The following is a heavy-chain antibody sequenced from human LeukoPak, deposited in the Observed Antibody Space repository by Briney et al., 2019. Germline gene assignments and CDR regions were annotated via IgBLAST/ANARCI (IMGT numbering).Heavy chain of an antibody. CDR3: ARENGYCSGSDCYSCFDS. V-gene: IGHV3-7*01. CDR1: GFTFSHFW. J-gene: IGHJ4*02. Sequence: PGGSLRLSCAGSGFTFSHFWMSWVRQAPGKGLEWVAYIKKTGIETYYLDSVKGRFTITRDNDRNSLFLQMYSLRAEDTAVYFCARENGYCSGSDCYSCFDSWGQGTLVTVSS. D-gene: IGHD2-15*01. CDR2: IKKTGIET.